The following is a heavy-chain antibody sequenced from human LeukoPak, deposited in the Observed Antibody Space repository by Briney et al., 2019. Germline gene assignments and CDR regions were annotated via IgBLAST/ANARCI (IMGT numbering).Heavy chain of an antibody. Sequence: ASVKVSCKASGYTFSNYGISWVRQAPGLGLEWTGWTSYNGNTNYAQKFQDRVTMTTDTSTTTAYMELRSLESDDTAVYYCARHSGSGWQALGYWGQGTLVTGSS. CDR2: TSYNGNT. J-gene: IGHJ4*02. V-gene: IGHV1-18*04. CDR1: GYTFSNYG. D-gene: IGHD6-19*01. CDR3: ARHSGSGWQALGY.